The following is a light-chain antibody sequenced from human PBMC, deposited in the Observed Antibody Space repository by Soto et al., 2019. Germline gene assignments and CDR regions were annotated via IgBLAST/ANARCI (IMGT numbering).Light chain of an antibody. Sequence: DIQMTQSPSTLSGSVGDRVTITCRASQTISSWLGWYQQKPGKAPKLLIYKASTLKSGVPSRFSGSGSGTEFTLTISSLQSEDSALYYCQQYKSWPWTFGRGTKVDIK. CDR3: QQYKSWPWT. V-gene: IGKV1-5*03. J-gene: IGKJ1*01. CDR2: KAS. CDR1: QTISSW.